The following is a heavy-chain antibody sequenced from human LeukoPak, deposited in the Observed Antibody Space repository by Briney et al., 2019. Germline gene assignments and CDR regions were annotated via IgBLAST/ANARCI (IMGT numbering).Heavy chain of an antibody. D-gene: IGHD1-14*01. CDR1: GFSFSTYA. CDR2: IAGSSDST. Sequence: GGSLRLSCAASGFSFSTYAMTWVRQVPGKGLKWVSAIAGSSDSTYYADSVKGRFTISRDNSKNTLYLQMNSLRVEDTAVYYCARSGDYWGQGTLVTVSS. CDR3: ARSGDY. V-gene: IGHV3-23*01. J-gene: IGHJ4*02.